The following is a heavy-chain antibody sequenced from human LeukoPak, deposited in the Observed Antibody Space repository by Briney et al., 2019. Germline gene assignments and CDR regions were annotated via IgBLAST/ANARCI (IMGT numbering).Heavy chain of an antibody. CDR3: AGDGAMIVLNRNFDY. D-gene: IGHD3-22*01. CDR1: GYTFTSYG. Sequence: GASVKVSCKASGYTFTSYGISWVRQAPGQGLEWMGWISAYNGNTNYAQKLQGRVTMTTDTSTSTAYMELRSLRSDDTAVYYCAGDGAMIVLNRNFDYWGQGTLVTVSS. V-gene: IGHV1-18*01. J-gene: IGHJ4*02. CDR2: ISAYNGNT.